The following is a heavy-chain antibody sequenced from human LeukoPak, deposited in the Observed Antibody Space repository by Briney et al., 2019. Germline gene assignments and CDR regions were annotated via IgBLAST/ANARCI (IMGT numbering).Heavy chain of an antibody. V-gene: IGHV1-2*02. CDR3: ASDWGLSQLEYCSNTNCYMGAFDI. Sequence: ASVKVSCKASGYTFTGYYMHWVRQAPGQGLEWMGWINPNSGGTNYAQKFQGRVTMTRDTSISTAYMELSRLRSDDTAVYYCASDWGLSQLEYCSNTNCYMGAFDIWGQGQWSPSL. J-gene: IGHJ3*02. CDR1: GYTFTGYY. D-gene: IGHD2-2*02. CDR2: INPNSGGT.